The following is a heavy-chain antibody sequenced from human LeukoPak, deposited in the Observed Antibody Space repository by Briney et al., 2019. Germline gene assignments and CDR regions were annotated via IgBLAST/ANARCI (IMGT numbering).Heavy chain of an antibody. CDR1: GFTFSSYG. CDR2: ISYDGSNK. D-gene: IGHD3-22*01. Sequence: PGRSLRLSCAASGFTFSSYGMHWVRQAPGKGLGWVAVISYDGSNKYYADSVKGRFTISRDNSKNTLYLQMNSLRAEDTAVYYCAKDQGDSSGYYLQNYFDYWGQGTLVTVSS. CDR3: AKDQGDSSGYYLQNYFDY. V-gene: IGHV3-30*18. J-gene: IGHJ4*02.